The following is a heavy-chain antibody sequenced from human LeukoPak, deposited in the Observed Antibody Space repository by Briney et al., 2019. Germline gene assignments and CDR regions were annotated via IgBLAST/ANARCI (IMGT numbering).Heavy chain of an antibody. J-gene: IGHJ4*02. D-gene: IGHD5-18*01. CDR3: ARGRYSYGLGY. Sequence: GGSLRLSCAASGFTFSSYWMHWVRHAPGKGLVWVSRINTDGSSTSYADSVKGRFTISRDNAKNTLYLQMNSLRAEDTAVYYCARGRYSYGLGYWGQGTLVTVSS. CDR2: INTDGSST. CDR1: GFTFSSYW. V-gene: IGHV3-74*01.